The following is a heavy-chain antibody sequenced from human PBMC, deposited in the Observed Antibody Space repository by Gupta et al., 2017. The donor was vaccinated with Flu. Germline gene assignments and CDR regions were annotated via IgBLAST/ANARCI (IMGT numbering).Heavy chain of an antibody. CDR3: AKDMLWFGESPGHY. V-gene: IGHV3-30*18. Sequence: QVQLVESGGGVVQPGRSLRLPCAASGSTFSGYAMHWVRQAPGKGLEWVTVISYDGSNKYYADSVKGRFTISRDNSKNTLYLQMNSLRAEDTAVYYCAKDMLWFGESPGHYWGQGTLVTVSS. J-gene: IGHJ4*02. CDR2: ISYDGSNK. D-gene: IGHD3-10*01. CDR1: GSTFSGYA.